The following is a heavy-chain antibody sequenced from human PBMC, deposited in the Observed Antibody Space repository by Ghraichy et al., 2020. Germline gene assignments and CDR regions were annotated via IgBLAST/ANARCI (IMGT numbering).Heavy chain of an antibody. CDR1: GGSFSGYY. J-gene: IGHJ5*02. Sequence: SETLSLTCAVYGGSFSGYYWSWIRQPPGKRLEWIGEINHSGSTNYNPSLKSRVTISVDTSKNQFSLKLSSVTAADTAVYYCARDITRYCGGDCYSGTGWFDPWGQGTLVTVSS. CDR3: ARDITRYCGGDCYSGTGWFDP. D-gene: IGHD2-21*01. CDR2: INHSGST. V-gene: IGHV4-34*01.